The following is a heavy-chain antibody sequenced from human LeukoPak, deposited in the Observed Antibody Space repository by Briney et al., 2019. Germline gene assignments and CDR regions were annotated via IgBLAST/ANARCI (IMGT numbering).Heavy chain of an antibody. CDR2: IIPIFGTA. CDR3: ARGSTNYYDSSGAFAP. J-gene: IGHJ5*02. Sequence: SVKVSCKASGGTFSSYAISWVRQSPGQGLEWMGGIIPIFGTANYAQKFQGRVTITADESTSTAYMELSSLRSEDTAVYYCARGSTNYYDSSGAFAPCGQGTLVTVSS. CDR1: GGTFSSYA. D-gene: IGHD3-22*01. V-gene: IGHV1-69*13.